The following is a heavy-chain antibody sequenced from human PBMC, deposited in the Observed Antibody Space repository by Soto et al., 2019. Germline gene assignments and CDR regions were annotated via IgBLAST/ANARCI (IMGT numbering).Heavy chain of an antibody. V-gene: IGHV3-11*01. CDR2: MSSSGYDI. CDR1: GFTFSDYY. CDR3: ARVGQVAYYGFDV. Sequence: VGSLRLSCATSGFTFSDYYMTWIRQAPGKGLEWVSYMSSSGYDIYYEDSVKGRFSISRDNAKDSLYLQMNSLRVEDTAVYYCARVGQVAYYGFDVWGQGTTATASS. J-gene: IGHJ6*02.